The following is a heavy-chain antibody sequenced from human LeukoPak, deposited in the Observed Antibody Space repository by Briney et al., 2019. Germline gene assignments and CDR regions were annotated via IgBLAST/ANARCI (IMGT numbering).Heavy chain of an antibody. CDR3: AKGGGPYYYDSSGYSGRHLDY. V-gene: IGHV3-23*01. J-gene: IGHJ4*02. CDR2: ISGSGGST. D-gene: IGHD3-22*01. CDR1: GFTFSSYA. Sequence: PGGSLRLSCAASGFTFSSYAMSWVRQAPGKGLEWVSAISGSGGSTYYADSVKGRFTISRDNSKNTLYLQMNSLRAEDTAVYYCAKGGGPYYYDSSGYSGRHLDYWSQGTLVTVSS.